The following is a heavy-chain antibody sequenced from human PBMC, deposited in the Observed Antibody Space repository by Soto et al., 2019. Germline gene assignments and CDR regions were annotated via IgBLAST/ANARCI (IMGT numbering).Heavy chain of an antibody. J-gene: IGHJ4*02. V-gene: IGHV3-64*01. CDR1: GFTFSSYA. D-gene: IGHD3-9*01. CDR2: ISSNGGST. Sequence: GGSLRLSCAASGFTFSSYAMHWVRQAPGKGLEYVSAISSNGGSTYYANSVKGRFTISRDNSKNTLYLQMGSLRAEDMAVYYCARLTGYPFDYWGQGTLVTVSS. CDR3: ARLTGYPFDY.